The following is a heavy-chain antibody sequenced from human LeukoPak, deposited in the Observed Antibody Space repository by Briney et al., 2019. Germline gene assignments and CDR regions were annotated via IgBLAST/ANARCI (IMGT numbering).Heavy chain of an antibody. V-gene: IGHV3-21*01. CDR2: IRSSSSYI. CDR3: AIFLAAAGNDAFDI. Sequence: GGSLRRSCAASGFTFSSYSMNWVRQAPGKGLELVSSIRSSSSYIYYADSVKGRFTISRDNAKNSLYLQMNSLRAEDTAVYYCAIFLAAAGNDAFDIWGQGTMVTVSS. D-gene: IGHD6-13*01. CDR1: GFTFSSYS. J-gene: IGHJ3*02.